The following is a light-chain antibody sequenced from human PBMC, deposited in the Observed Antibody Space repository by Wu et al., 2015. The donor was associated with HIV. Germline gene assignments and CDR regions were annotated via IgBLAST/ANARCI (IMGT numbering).Light chain of an antibody. V-gene: IGKV3-15*01. CDR2: GAS. J-gene: IGKJ2*01. Sequence: EVVMTQSPATLSVSPGERATLFCRASQSVSNNLAWYQQKPGQAPRLLIHGASTRATGLPARFSGSGSGTEFTLTISSMQSEDFAVYYCQQYDNWPNTFGQGTKLEIK. CDR3: QQYDNWPNT. CDR1: QSVSNN.